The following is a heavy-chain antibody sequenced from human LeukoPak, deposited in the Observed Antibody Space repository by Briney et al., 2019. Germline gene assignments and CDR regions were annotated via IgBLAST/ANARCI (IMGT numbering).Heavy chain of an antibody. J-gene: IGHJ4*02. CDR3: ARDTEGVRGVIIPFDY. CDR1: GYTFTSYY. V-gene: IGHV1-46*01. Sequence: ASVKVSCKASGYTFTSYYMHWVRQAPGQGLEWMGIINPRGGSTSYAQKFQGRVTMTRDTSTSTVYMELSSLRSEDTAVYYCARDTEGVRGVIIPFDYWGQGTLVTVSS. D-gene: IGHD3-10*01. CDR2: INPRGGST.